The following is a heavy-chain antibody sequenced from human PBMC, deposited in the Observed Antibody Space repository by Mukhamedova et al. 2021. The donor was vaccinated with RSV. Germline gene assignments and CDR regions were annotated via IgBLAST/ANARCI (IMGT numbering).Heavy chain of an antibody. V-gene: IGHV3-33*01. J-gene: IGHJ6*02. D-gene: IGHD2-8*01. CDR3: ARGMTLYEPAYYYYGMDV. CDR2: IYYDGSNK. Sequence: VRQAPGKGLEWVATIYYDGSNKYYADSVKGRFTISRDNSKNTLNLQMNSLRAEDTAVYYCARGMTLYEPAYYYYGMDVWGQGTAV.